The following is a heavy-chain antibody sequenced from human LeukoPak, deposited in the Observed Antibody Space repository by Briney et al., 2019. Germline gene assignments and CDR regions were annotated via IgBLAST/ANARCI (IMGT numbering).Heavy chain of an antibody. D-gene: IGHD4-17*01. Sequence: GGSLRLSCAASGFTFSSYAMSWVRQAPGKGLEWVSAISGSGGSTYYADSVKGRFTISRDNSKNTLYLQMNSLRAEDTAVYYCAKDRTVTNYYYYGMDVWGQGTTVTVSS. V-gene: IGHV3-23*01. CDR1: GFTFSSYA. CDR3: AKDRTVTNYYYYGMDV. CDR2: ISGSGGST. J-gene: IGHJ6*02.